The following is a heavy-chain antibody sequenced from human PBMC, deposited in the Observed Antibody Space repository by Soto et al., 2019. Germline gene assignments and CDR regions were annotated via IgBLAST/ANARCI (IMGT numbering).Heavy chain of an antibody. CDR1: GYTFTNND. CDR3: ARMESFGSLNWFDP. J-gene: IGHJ5*02. V-gene: IGHV1-8*02. CDR2: MNPGSGDT. Sequence: ASVKVSCKASGYTFTNNDVSWVRRATGQGLEWMGWMNPGSGDTGYAQKFQGRVTMTRDISIATAYMELNSLTSEDTAIYYCARMESFGSLNWFDPWGQGTLVTVSS. D-gene: IGHD5-18*01.